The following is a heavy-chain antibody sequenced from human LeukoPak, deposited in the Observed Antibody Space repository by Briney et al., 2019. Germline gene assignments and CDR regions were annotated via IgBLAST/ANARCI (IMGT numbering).Heavy chain of an antibody. Sequence: PSETLSLTCTVSGGSISSYYWSWLRQPAGKGLEWIGRIYTSGSTNYNPSLTSRVTMSVDTSKNQFSLKLSSVTAADAAVYYCARDSSGWDVDYWGQGTLVTVSS. V-gene: IGHV4-4*07. J-gene: IGHJ4*02. D-gene: IGHD6-19*01. CDR1: GGSISSYY. CDR3: ARDSSGWDVDY. CDR2: IYTSGST.